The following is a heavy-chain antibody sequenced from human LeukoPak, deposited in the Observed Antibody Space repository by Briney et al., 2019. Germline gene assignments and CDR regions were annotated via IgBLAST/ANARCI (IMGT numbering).Heavy chain of an antibody. D-gene: IGHD2-15*01. Sequence: ASVNVSCKAPGGTFSSYAISWVRQAPGQGLEWMGGIIPIFGTANYAQKFQGRVTITADESTSTAYMELSSLRSEDTAVYYCARGSSGGSCYSCWFDPWGQGTLVTVSS. CDR1: GGTFSSYA. CDR2: IIPIFGTA. V-gene: IGHV1-69*13. CDR3: ARGSSGGSCYSCWFDP. J-gene: IGHJ5*02.